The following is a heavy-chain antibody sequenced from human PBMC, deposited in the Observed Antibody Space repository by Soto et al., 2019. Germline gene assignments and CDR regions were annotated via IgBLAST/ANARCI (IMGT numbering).Heavy chain of an antibody. Sequence: TLSLPGTVSCGALSNAAYSCSWIRQPPGKGLEWIGYIYPSGMTFYNPSLRSRVTISIDRSNDQFSLNLKSVTAADTAVYYCARERGGYGLFDSWGQGTLRTVS. J-gene: IGHJ4*02. CDR2: IYPSGMT. D-gene: IGHD5-18*01. V-gene: IGHV4-30-2*01. CDR3: ARERGGYGLFDS. CDR1: CGALSNAAYS.